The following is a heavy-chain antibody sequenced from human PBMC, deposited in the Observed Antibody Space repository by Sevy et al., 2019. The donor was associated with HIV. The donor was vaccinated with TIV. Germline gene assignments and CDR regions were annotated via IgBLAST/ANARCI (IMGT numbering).Heavy chain of an antibody. CDR2: INEDGTKD. D-gene: IGHD5-12*01. J-gene: IGHJ4*02. Sequence: GGSLRLSCAASASGINFSGYWMSWVRQVPGKGLEWVANINEDGTKDYYVGSVKGRFTISRDNAKKSLYLQMNTVRVEETAVYYCARDNAGYDFWGQGTLVTVSS. V-gene: IGHV3-7*01. CDR1: GINFSGYW. CDR3: ARDNAGYDF.